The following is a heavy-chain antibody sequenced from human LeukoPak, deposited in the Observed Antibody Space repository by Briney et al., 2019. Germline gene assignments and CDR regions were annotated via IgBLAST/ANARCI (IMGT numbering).Heavy chain of an antibody. D-gene: IGHD2-2*01. CDR3: ARVRTYCSSTSCYVGGWFDP. J-gene: IGHJ5*02. CDR2: IYSGGST. CDR1: GFTFTNYA. V-gene: IGHV3-66*01. Sequence: GGSLRLSCAASGFTFTNYAMSWVRQAPGKGLEWVSVIYSGGSTYYADSVKGRFTISRDNSKNTLYLQMNSLRAEDTAVYYCARVRTYCSSTSCYVGGWFDPWGQGTLVTVSS.